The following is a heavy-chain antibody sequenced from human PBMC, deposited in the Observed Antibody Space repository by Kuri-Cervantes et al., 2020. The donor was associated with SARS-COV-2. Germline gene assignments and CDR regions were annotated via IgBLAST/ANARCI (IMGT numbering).Heavy chain of an antibody. V-gene: IGHV3-21*04. Sequence: GGSLRLSCAASGFTFSSYSMNWVRQAPGKGLEWVSSISSSSSYIYYADSVKGRFTISRDNAKNSLYLQMNSLRAEDTALYYCAKAMQWLVPWDAFDIWGQGTMVTVSS. D-gene: IGHD6-19*01. CDR1: GFTFSSYS. J-gene: IGHJ3*02. CDR2: ISSSSSYI. CDR3: AKAMQWLVPWDAFDI.